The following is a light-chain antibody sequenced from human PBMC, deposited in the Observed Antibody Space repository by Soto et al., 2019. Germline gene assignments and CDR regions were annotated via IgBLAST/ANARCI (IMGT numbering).Light chain of an antibody. CDR1: QSVGRN. CDR3: QQYNNWPDS. CDR2: TTS. V-gene: IGKV3-15*01. J-gene: IGKJ4*01. Sequence: EIVMKQSPGTLSVSPGERVTLSCRASQSVGRNLAWYQQKPGQAPRLLIYTTSTRSHGITARFTGSVSGTEFTLTISSLQSEDSAVYYGQQYNNWPDSFGGGTKVEIK.